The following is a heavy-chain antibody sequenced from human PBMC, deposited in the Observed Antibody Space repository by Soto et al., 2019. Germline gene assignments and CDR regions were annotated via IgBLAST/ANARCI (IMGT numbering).Heavy chain of an antibody. D-gene: IGHD2-15*01. V-gene: IGHV3-15*07. CDR1: GFTFSNAW. Sequence: PGGSLRLSCAASGFTFSNAWINWVRQTPGRGLEWVGRVKSKNDGGTTDFAAPVKGRFAISRDGSKNMVYLEMNSLQTEDTAMYYCTTVSYNATLTVRFYHRAHGTPVTVSS. CDR2: VKSKNDGGTT. J-gene: IGHJ4*01. CDR3: TTVSYNATLTVRFYH.